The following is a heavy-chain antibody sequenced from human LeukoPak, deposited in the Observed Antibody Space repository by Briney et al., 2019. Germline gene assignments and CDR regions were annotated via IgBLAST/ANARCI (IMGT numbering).Heavy chain of an antibody. D-gene: IGHD3-16*02. Sequence: TGGSLRLSCAASGFTFSRSAMHWVRQAPGKGLEWEAFIRYDGGNQYYADSVKGRFTISRDNFKNTLYLQMSSLRAEDTAVYYCAKDSYRYTSFDYWGQGTRVTVSS. CDR2: IRYDGGNQ. CDR1: GFTFSRSA. V-gene: IGHV3-30*02. J-gene: IGHJ4*02. CDR3: AKDSYRYTSFDY.